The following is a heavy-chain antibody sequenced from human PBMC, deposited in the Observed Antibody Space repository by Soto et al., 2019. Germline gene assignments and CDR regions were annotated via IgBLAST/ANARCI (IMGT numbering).Heavy chain of an antibody. CDR3: AKESHVSMGLDY. V-gene: IGHV3-23*01. Sequence: VGSLRLSWAASGLTCSSYAMSWVRQAPGKGLEWVSLISGSGGSTYYTDSVKGRFTISRDNSKNTLYLQMSSLRVEDTAVYYCAKESHVSMGLDYWGQGTLVTVSS. D-gene: IGHD3-10*02. J-gene: IGHJ4*02. CDR2: ISGSGGST. CDR1: GLTCSSYA.